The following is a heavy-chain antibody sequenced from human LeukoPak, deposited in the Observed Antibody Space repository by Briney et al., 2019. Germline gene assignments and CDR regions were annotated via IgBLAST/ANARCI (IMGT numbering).Heavy chain of an antibody. Sequence: GSLRLSCAASGFTFSSYAMSWARQPPGKGLEWIGSIYYSGSTYYNPSLKSRVTISVDTSKNQFSLKLSSVTAADTAVYYCARHGSDKTFDYWGQGTLVTVSS. CDR3: ARHGSDKTFDY. J-gene: IGHJ4*02. CDR1: GFTFSSYA. V-gene: IGHV4-39*01. CDR2: IYYSGST. D-gene: IGHD6-19*01.